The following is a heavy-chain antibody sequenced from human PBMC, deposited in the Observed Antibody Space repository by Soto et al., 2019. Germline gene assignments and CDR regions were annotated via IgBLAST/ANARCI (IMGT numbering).Heavy chain of an antibody. CDR2: VYPGDSDT. V-gene: IGHV5-51*01. CDR3: ARLLAYSGSYLDYGMDV. D-gene: IGHD1-26*01. J-gene: IGHJ6*02. Sequence: PGESLKISCTGSGYNFTSYYIGWVRQMPGRGLEWMGSVYPGDSDTTYSPSLQGQVTVSADKSINTAYLQWSSLKASDTAMYYCARLLAYSGSYLDYGMDVWGQGTTVTVSS. CDR1: GYNFTSYY.